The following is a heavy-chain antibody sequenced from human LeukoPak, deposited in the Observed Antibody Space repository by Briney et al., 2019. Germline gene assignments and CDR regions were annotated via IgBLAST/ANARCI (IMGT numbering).Heavy chain of an antibody. D-gene: IGHD6-19*01. J-gene: IGHJ4*02. CDR3: ARDLFGDSSGWYVGGY. CDR1: GYTFTSYG. Sequence: ASVKVSCKASGYTFTSYGISWVRQAPGQGLEWMGWISAYNGNTNYAQKLQGRVTMTTDTSTSTAYMELRSLRSDDTAVYYCARDLFGDSSGWYVGGYWGQGTLVTVSS. CDR2: ISAYNGNT. V-gene: IGHV1-18*01.